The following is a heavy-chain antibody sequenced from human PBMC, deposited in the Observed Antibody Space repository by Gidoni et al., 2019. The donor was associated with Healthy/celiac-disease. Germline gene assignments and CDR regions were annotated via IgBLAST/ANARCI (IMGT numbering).Heavy chain of an antibody. V-gene: IGHV3-30-3*01. CDR3: ARTRDCSGGSCYSTDGMDV. J-gene: IGHJ6*02. Sequence: QVQLVESGGGVVQPGRSLRLSCAASGFTFSSYAMPWVRQAPGKGLEWVAVISYDGSNKYYADSVKGRFTISRDNSKNTLYLQMNSLRAEDTAVYYCARTRDCSGGSCYSTDGMDVWGQGTTVTVSS. CDR2: ISYDGSNK. CDR1: GFTFSSYA. D-gene: IGHD2-15*01.